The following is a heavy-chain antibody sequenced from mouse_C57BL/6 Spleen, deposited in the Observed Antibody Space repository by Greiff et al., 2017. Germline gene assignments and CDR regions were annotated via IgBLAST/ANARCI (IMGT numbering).Heavy chain of an antibody. CDR1: GYTFTGYW. CDR2: ILPGSGST. CDR3: ASWLRVYYYYCNAMDY. D-gene: IGHD1-1*01. Sequence: QVQLQQPGAELMKPGASVKLSCKATGYTFTGYWIEWVKQRPGHGLEWIGEILPGSGSTNYNEKFKGKATFTADTSSNTAYMQLSSLTTEDSAVYYCASWLRVYYYYCNAMDYWGQGTSVTVSS. V-gene: IGHV1-9*01. J-gene: IGHJ4*01.